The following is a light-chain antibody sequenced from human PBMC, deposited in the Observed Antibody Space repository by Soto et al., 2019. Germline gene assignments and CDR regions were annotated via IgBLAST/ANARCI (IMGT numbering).Light chain of an antibody. CDR1: LAISNY. V-gene: IGKV1-9*01. J-gene: IGKJ4*01. Sequence: DIHLTQSPSFLSASVGDRVTITCRASLAISNYLAWYQQKPGKAPKLLIYDASTLQGGVPSRFSGSGSGTEFTLTSRNLQPEDFATYYCQLLNSYLTFGGGTKVEIK. CDR3: QLLNSYLT. CDR2: DAS.